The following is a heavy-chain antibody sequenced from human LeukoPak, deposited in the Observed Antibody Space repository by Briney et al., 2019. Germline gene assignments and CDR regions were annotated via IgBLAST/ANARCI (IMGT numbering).Heavy chain of an antibody. J-gene: IGHJ4*02. V-gene: IGHV3-30*02. CDR2: IRYDGSNK. CDR1: GFTFSSYG. Sequence: GGSLRLSCAASGFTFSSYGMHWVRQAPGKGLEWVAFIRYDGSNKYYADSVKGRFTISRDNSKNTLYLQMNSLRAEDTAVYYCAKDPRRGVVVIAVFDYWGQGTLVTVSS. D-gene: IGHD2-21*01. CDR3: AKDPRRGVVVIAVFDY.